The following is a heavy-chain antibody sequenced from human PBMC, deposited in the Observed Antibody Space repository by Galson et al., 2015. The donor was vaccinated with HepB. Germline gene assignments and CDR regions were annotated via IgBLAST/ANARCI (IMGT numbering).Heavy chain of an antibody. CDR1: GGTFSSYA. CDR3: ARETYARGYFDY. V-gene: IGHV1-69*13. Sequence: SVKVSCKASGGTFSSYAISWVRQAPGQGLEWMGGIIPIFGTANYAQKFQGRVTITADESASTAYMELSSLRSEDTAVYYCARETYARGYFDYWGQGTLVTVSS. D-gene: IGHD3-10*01. CDR2: IIPIFGTA. J-gene: IGHJ4*02.